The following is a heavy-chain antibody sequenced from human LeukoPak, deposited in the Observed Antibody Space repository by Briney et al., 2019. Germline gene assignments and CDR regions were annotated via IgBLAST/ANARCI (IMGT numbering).Heavy chain of an antibody. J-gene: IGHJ5*02. CDR2: INHSGST. V-gene: IGHV4-34*01. Sequence: SETLSLTCAVYGGSFSGYYWSWIHQPPGKGLEWIGEINHSGSTNYNPSLKSRVTISVDTSKNQFSLKLSSVTAADTAVYYCARGPRITMVRGANNWFDPWGQGTLVTVSS. CDR3: ARGPRITMVRGANNWFDP. CDR1: GGSFSGYY. D-gene: IGHD3-10*01.